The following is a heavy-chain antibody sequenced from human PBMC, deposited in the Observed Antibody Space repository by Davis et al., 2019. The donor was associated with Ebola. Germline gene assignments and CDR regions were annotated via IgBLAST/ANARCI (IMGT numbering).Heavy chain of an antibody. V-gene: IGHV4-39*02. CDR3: ARDRRSIAYGMDV. CDR1: GGSISSSSYY. Sequence: SETLSLTCTVSGGSISSSSYYWGWIRQPPGKGLEWIGSIYYSGSTYYNPSLKSRVTISVDTSKNQFSLKLSSVTAADTAVYYCARDRRSIAYGMDVWGQGTTVTVSS. CDR2: IYYSGST. D-gene: IGHD6-6*01. J-gene: IGHJ6*02.